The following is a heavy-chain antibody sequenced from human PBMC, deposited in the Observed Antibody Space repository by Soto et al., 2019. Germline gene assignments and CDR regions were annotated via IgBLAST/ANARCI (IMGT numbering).Heavy chain of an antibody. J-gene: IGHJ6*02. Sequence: QVQLQESGPGLVKPSETLSLTCTVSGGSVTSYYWSWIRQPPGKGMEWIAYIYYSGNTYHNPSLKSRVSISVDTSETQFPLILNSATAADTAVDYCASTPALVHYVYYGMDVWGRGTRVSVSS. CDR1: GGSVTSYY. D-gene: IGHD2-8*02. CDR3: ASTPALVHYVYYGMDV. CDR2: IYYSGNT. V-gene: IGHV4-59*02.